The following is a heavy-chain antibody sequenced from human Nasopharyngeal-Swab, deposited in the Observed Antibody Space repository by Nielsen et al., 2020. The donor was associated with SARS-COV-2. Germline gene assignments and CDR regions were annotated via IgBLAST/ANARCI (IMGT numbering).Heavy chain of an antibody. D-gene: IGHD3-3*01. V-gene: IGHV1-3*01. J-gene: IGHJ4*02. Sequence: SVKVSCKASGYTFTSYAMHWVRQAHGQRLEWMGWINAGNGNTKYSQKFQGRVTITRDTSASTAYMELSSLRSEDTAVYYCAREGATIFGVVIVGDYWGQGTLVTVSS. CDR2: INAGNGNT. CDR3: AREGATIFGVVIVGDY. CDR1: GYTFTSYA.